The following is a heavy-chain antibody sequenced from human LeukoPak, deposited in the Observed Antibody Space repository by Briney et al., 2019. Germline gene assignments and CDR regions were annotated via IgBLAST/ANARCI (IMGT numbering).Heavy chain of an antibody. CDR2: INHSGST. CDR3: ARLGPPGYSSGWYDYYYYMDV. J-gene: IGHJ6*03. CDR1: GGSFSGYY. V-gene: IGHV4-34*01. D-gene: IGHD6-19*01. Sequence: PSETLSLTCAVYGGSFSGYYWSWIRQPPGKGLEWIGEINHSGSTNYNPSLKSRVTISVDTSKNQFSLKLSSVTAADTAVYYCARLGPPGYSSGWYDYYYYMDVWGKGTTVTVSS.